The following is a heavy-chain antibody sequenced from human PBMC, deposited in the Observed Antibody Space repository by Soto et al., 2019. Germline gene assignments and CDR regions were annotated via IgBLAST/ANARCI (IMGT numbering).Heavy chain of an antibody. J-gene: IGHJ4*02. V-gene: IGHV1-69*01. CDR1: GGTFRISA. CDR3: ATGTFGVVSAQRFDY. CDR2: IIPIIGTP. Sequence: QVQLVQSGADVKKPGSSVKVSCKASGGTFRISAISWLRQAPGQGLQWMGGIIPIIGTPNYAQKFRGRVSITADDSTSTAYMELSSLRSEDTAVYYCATGTFGVVSAQRFDYWGQGTLVTVSS. D-gene: IGHD3-3*01.